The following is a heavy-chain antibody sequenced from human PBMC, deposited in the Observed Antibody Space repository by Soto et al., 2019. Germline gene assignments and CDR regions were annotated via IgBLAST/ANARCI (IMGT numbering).Heavy chain of an antibody. Sequence: QVHLVQSGAEVKKPGSSVKVSCKASGGTFSTSSINWLRQAPGQRPEWMGYILPVFGTRDYAQKFGHRVTIPTDNTSKTADKELLRMFSADAAVYYCARGDDVCGTPDPLDIWGQGTVVTVSS. CDR3: ARGDDVCGTPDPLDI. V-gene: IGHV1-69*05. CDR2: ILPVFGTR. CDR1: GGTFSTSS. D-gene: IGHD1-1*01. J-gene: IGHJ3*02.